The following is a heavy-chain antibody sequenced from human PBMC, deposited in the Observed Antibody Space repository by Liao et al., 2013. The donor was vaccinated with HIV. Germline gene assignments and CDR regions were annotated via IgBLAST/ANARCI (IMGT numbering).Heavy chain of an antibody. CDR2: VYVSGST. V-gene: IGHV4-4*07. D-gene: IGHD4-17*01. CDR3: AKALDYGLGDYYYYMDV. J-gene: IGHJ6*03. CDR1: GGSISSYY. Sequence: QVQLQESGPGLVKPSETLALNCTVSGGSISSYYWSWIRQPAGKGLEWIGRVYVSGSTNYNPSLKSRVSMSVDTSKNQFSLKLSSVTAADTAVFYCAKALDYGLGDYYYYMDVWGKGTTVTVSS.